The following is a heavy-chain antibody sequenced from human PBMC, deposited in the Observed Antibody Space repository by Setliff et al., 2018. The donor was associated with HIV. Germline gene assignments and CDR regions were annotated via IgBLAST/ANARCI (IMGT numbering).Heavy chain of an antibody. Sequence: PSETLSLTCTVSGGSISGSNYYWGWIRQPPGKGLEWIGSISYSGSTYYNPSFKSRVTISLDTSKIQFSLKLTSVTAADTAVYYCAIDHVTNIAESGYGYTRIDPWVPGISVTVSS. CDR1: GGSISGSNYY. CDR3: AIDHVTNIAESGYGYTRIDP. J-gene: IGHJ5*02. CDR2: ISYSGST. V-gene: IGHV4-39*07. D-gene: IGHD5-18*01.